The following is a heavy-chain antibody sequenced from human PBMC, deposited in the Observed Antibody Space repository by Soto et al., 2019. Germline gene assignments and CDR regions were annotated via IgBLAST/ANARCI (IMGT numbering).Heavy chain of an antibody. D-gene: IGHD6-13*01. V-gene: IGHV3-72*01. CDR3: ARVRAYSSSWYGGWTATDPYYYYGMDV. J-gene: IGHJ6*02. CDR2: TRNKANSYTT. CDR1: GFTFSDHY. Sequence: VGSLRLSCAASGFTFSDHYMDWVRQAPGKGLEWVGRTRNKANSYTTEYAASVKGRFTISRDDSKNSLYLQMNSLKTEDTAVYYCARVRAYSSSWYGGWTATDPYYYYGMDVWGQGTTVTVSS.